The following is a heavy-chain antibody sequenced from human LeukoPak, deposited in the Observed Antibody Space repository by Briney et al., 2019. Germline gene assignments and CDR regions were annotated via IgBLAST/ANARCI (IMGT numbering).Heavy chain of an antibody. CDR2: ISGDSDRI. CDR1: GFTFDEYA. Sequence: GGSLRLSCVASGFTFDEYAMHWVRQVPGKGLEWVIGISGDSDRIDYADSVKGRFTISRDNAKSSVYLQMNSLRAEDTALYYCAKDRAIFVHYFDGWGQGTLVTVSS. CDR3: AKDRAIFVHYFDG. V-gene: IGHV3-9*01. J-gene: IGHJ4*02. D-gene: IGHD3-9*01.